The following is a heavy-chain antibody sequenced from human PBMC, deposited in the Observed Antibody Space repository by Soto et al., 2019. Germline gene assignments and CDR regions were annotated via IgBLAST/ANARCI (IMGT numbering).Heavy chain of an antibody. J-gene: IGHJ4*02. CDR2: ISGSGGST. Sequence: EVQLLESGGGLVQPGGSLRLSCAASGFTFSSYAMSWVRQAPGKGLEWVSAISGSGGSTYYADSVKGRFTISRDNSKNTLYLQMNSLRAEDTAVYYCAKDRYCSGGSCYPSDYWGQGTLVTVSS. CDR1: GFTFSSYA. V-gene: IGHV3-23*01. D-gene: IGHD2-15*01. CDR3: AKDRYCSGGSCYPSDY.